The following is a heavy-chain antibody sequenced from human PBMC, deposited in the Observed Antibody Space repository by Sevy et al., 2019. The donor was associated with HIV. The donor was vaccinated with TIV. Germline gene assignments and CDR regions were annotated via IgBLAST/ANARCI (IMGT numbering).Heavy chain of an antibody. Sequence: SETLSLTCTVSGGSISSSSYYWGWIRQPPGKGLEWIGSIYYSGSTYYNPSLKCRVTISVDTSKNQFSLKLSSVTAADTAVYYCARSGLTAYYFDYWGQRTLVTASS. CDR2: IYYSGST. V-gene: IGHV4-39*01. CDR3: ARSGLTAYYFDY. D-gene: IGHD7-27*01. CDR1: GGSISSSSYY. J-gene: IGHJ4*02.